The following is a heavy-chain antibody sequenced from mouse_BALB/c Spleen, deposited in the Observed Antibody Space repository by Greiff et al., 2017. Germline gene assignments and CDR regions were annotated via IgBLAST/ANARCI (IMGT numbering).Heavy chain of an antibody. V-gene: IGHV5-9-4*01. CDR1: GFTFSSYA. D-gene: IGHD1-2*01. J-gene: IGHJ3*01. CDR2: ISSGGSYT. Sequence: EVMLVESGGGLVKPGGSLKLSCAASGFTFSSYAMSWVRQSPEKRLEWVAEISSGGSYTYYPDTVTGRFTISRDNAKNTLYLEMSSLRSEDTAMYYCARSYYGLAYWGQGTLVTVSA. CDR3: ARSYYGLAY.